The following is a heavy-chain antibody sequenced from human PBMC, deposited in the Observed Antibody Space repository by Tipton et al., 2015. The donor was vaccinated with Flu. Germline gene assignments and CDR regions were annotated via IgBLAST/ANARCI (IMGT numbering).Heavy chain of an antibody. CDR1: GYTFGNYW. D-gene: IGHD3-22*01. Sequence: VQLVQSGAEVKKPGESLKISCKGSGYTFGNYWIGWVRQMPGKGLEWMGIIYPGYSETRYSPSFQGQVTISADKSISSAYLQWSSLKASDTAMYYCVRQPHFSGSGYPPEFDFWGQGTLVIVSS. CDR3: VRQPHFSGSGYPPEFDF. J-gene: IGHJ4*02. CDR2: IYPGYSET. V-gene: IGHV5-51*01.